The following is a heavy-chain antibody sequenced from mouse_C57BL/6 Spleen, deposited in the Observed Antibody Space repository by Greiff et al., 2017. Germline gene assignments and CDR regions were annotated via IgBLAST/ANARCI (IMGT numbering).Heavy chain of an antibody. J-gene: IGHJ3*01. CDR1: GFTFSDYG. V-gene: IGHV5-17*01. D-gene: IGHD1-1*01. CDR2: ISSGSSTI. Sequence: EVKLMESGGGLVKPGGSLKLSCAASGFTFSDYGMHWVRQAPEKGLEWVAYISSGSSTIYYADTVKGRFTISRDNAKNTLFLQMTSLRSEDTAMXYCARRDYGSSYDWFAYWGQGTLVTVSA. CDR3: ARRDYGSSYDWFAY.